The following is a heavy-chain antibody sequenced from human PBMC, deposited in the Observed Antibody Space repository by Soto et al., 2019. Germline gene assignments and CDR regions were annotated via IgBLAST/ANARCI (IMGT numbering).Heavy chain of an antibody. D-gene: IGHD6-19*01. CDR1: DGSISSSSYY. J-gene: IGHJ5*02. Sequence: SETLSLTCTVSDGSISSSSYYWGWIRQPPGKGLEWIGSIYYSGSTYYNPSLKSRVTISVDTSKNQFSLKLSSVTAADTAVYYCARHERDSSGCPPWFDPWGQGTLVTVSS. CDR3: ARHERDSSGCPPWFDP. V-gene: IGHV4-39*01. CDR2: IYYSGST.